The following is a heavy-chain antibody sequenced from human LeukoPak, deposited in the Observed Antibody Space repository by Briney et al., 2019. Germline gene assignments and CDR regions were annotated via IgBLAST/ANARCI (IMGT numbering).Heavy chain of an antibody. Sequence: GGSLRLSCAASGFTFCSYGMHWVRQAPGKGLEWVAVIWYDGSNKYYADSVKGRFTISRVNSKNTLYLQMNSLRTEDTAVYYCVREDTPATANYWGQGTLVTISS. CDR2: IWYDGSNK. J-gene: IGHJ4*02. CDR3: VREDTPATANY. D-gene: IGHD2-21*02. CDR1: GFTFCSYG. V-gene: IGHV3-33*01.